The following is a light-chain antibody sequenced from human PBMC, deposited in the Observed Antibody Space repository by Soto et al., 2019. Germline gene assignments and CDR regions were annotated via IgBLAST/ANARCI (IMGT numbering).Light chain of an antibody. Sequence: EIVLTQSPATLSLSPGQRATLSCRASQSVSTYLAWYQQKPGQAPRLLIYEASSMATGSQAWLSGSGSGTECTLTVSSLEHEDFAVYYCQQRNNWAVTCRQGTRVEIK. J-gene: IGKJ1*01. V-gene: IGKV3-11*01. CDR3: QQRNNWAVT. CDR1: QSVSTY. CDR2: EAS.